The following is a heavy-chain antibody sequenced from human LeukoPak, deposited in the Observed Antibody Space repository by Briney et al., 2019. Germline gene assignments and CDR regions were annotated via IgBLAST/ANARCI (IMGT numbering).Heavy chain of an antibody. CDR1: GFTFSSYA. CDR3: AKTDSSDYSYYFDY. V-gene: IGHV3-23*01. CDR2: ISGSGGRT. J-gene: IGHJ4*02. Sequence: PGGSLRLSCAASGFTFSSYAMSWVRQAPGKGLEWVSAISGSGGRTYYADSVKGRFTISRDNSKNTLYLQMKSLRAEDTAVYYYAKTDSSDYSYYFDYWGQGTLVTVSS. D-gene: IGHD3-22*01.